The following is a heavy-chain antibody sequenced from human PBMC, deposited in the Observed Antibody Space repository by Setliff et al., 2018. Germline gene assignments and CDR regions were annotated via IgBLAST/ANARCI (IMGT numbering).Heavy chain of an antibody. Sequence: SETLSLTCTVSGGSFTGTTYYWGWIRQPPGKGLEWIGSIYYSGSTYYNPSLKSRVTISVDTSKNQFSLRLESVTPADTAVYYCARGNSRSSVWYVVPHFDYWGQGTLVTVSS. CDR3: ARGNSRSSVWYVVPHFDY. CDR1: GGSFTGTTYY. V-gene: IGHV4-39*07. J-gene: IGHJ4*02. D-gene: IGHD6-19*01. CDR2: IYYSGST.